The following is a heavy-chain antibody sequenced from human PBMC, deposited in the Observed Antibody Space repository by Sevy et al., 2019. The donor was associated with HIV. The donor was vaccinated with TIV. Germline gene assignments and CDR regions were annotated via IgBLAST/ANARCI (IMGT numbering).Heavy chain of an antibody. D-gene: IGHD6-13*01. J-gene: IGHJ4*02. V-gene: IGHV3-7*01. CDR3: AREGDQQLGPFGY. Sequence: GGSLRLSCAASGFTFSVYWMSWVRQAPGKGLEWVATMKEDGSDKDYVDSVKGRFTISRDNAKNTLYLQMNSLRAEDTAVYYCAREGDQQLGPFGYWGQGTLVTVSS. CDR1: GFTFSVYW. CDR2: MKEDGSDK.